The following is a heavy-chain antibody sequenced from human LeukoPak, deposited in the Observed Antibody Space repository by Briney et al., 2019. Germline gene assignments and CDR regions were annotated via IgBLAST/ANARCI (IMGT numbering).Heavy chain of an antibody. Sequence: GGSLRLSCAASGFTFSSYWMSWARQAPGKGLEWVANIKQDGSEKYYVDSVKGRFTISRDNAKNSLYLQMNSLRAEDTAVYYCAKDRDVYCGGDCPPDYWGQGTLVTVSS. J-gene: IGHJ4*02. CDR1: GFTFSSYW. CDR2: IKQDGSEK. V-gene: IGHV3-7*01. CDR3: AKDRDVYCGGDCPPDY. D-gene: IGHD2-21*02.